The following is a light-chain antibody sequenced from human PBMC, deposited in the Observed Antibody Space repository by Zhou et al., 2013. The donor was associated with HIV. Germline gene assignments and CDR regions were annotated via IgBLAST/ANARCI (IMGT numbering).Light chain of an antibody. J-gene: IGKJ1*01. CDR1: QSVSSNY. Sequence: EIVLTQSPGTLSLSPGERATLSCRASQSVSSNYLAWYQQKPGQAPRLLIYGASSRATGIPDRFSGSGSGTDFTLTISSLQSEDFAVYYCQQYNNWPRTFGLGTKVEIK. V-gene: IGKV3-20*01. CDR3: QQYNNWPRT. CDR2: GAS.